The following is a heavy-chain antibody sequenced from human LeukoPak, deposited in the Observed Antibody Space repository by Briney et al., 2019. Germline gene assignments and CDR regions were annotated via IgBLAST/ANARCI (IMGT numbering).Heavy chain of an antibody. J-gene: IGHJ4*02. D-gene: IGHD6-6*01. CDR3: ARAGARLRWFDY. CDR1: GFTFSSYS. CDR2: ISSSSSYI. V-gene: IGHV3-21*01. Sequence: GGSLRLSCAASGFTFSSYSMNWVRQAPGKRLEWVSSISSSSSYIYYADSVKGRFTISRDNAKNSLYLQMNSLRAEDTAVYYCARAGARLRWFDYWGQGTLVTVSS.